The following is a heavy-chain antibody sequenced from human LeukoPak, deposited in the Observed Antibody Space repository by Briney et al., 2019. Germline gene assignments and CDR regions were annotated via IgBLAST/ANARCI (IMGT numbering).Heavy chain of an antibody. CDR1: GGSFSDYY. Sequence: SETLSLTCGVYGGSFSDYYWSWIRQSPGKGLEWIGEINHSGSTNYNPSLKSRVTISVDTSKNQFSLKLSSVTAADTAVYYCARARYSYGYGVLSYYYYMDVWGKGTTVTISS. CDR2: INHSGST. V-gene: IGHV4-34*01. J-gene: IGHJ6*03. CDR3: ARARYSYGYGVLSYYYYMDV. D-gene: IGHD5-18*01.